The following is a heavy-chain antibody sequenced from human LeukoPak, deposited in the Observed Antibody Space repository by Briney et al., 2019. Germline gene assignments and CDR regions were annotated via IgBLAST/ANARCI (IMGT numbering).Heavy chain of an antibody. Sequence: KPSETLSLTCAVYGGSFSGYYWSWIRQPPGKGLEWIGEINHSGSTNYNPSLKSRVTISVDTSKNQFSLKLSSVTAADTAVYYCASAHCSSTSCYVSDAFDIWGQGTMVTVSS. V-gene: IGHV4-34*01. CDR3: ASAHCSSTSCYVSDAFDI. J-gene: IGHJ3*02. CDR1: GGSFSGYY. D-gene: IGHD2-2*01. CDR2: INHSGST.